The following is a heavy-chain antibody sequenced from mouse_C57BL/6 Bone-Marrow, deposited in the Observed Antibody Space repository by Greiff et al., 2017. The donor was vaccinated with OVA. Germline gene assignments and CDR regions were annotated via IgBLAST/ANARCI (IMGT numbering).Heavy chain of an antibody. V-gene: IGHV7-3*01. CDR3: ARPHYYGSSPYWYFDV. J-gene: IGHJ1*03. CDR1: GFTFTDYY. CDR2: IRNKANGDTT. D-gene: IGHD1-1*01. Sequence: EVQLQQSGGGLVQPGGSLSLSCAASGFTFTDYYMSWVRQPPGKALEWLGFIRNKANGDTTEYSASVKGRFTISRENSQSILYLQVNALRAEDSATYYGARPHYYGSSPYWYFDVWGTGTTVTVSS.